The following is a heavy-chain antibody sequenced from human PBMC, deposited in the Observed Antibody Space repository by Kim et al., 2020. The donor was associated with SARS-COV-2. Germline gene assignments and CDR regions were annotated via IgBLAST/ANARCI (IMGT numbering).Heavy chain of an antibody. CDR2: INSEGTGI. CDR3: ASETVLYGLDV. CDR1: GFTVTTYC. Sequence: GGSLRLSCAASGFTVTTYCMHWVRQAPGKGLVWVSRINSEGTGISYADSVKGRFTISRDNANNTLYLQMDNLRDEDTAVYYCASETVLYGLDVWGQGT. J-gene: IGHJ6*02. V-gene: IGHV3-74*01. D-gene: IGHD4-4*01.